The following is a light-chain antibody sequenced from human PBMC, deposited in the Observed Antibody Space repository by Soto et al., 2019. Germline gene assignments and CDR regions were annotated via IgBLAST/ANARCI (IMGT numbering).Light chain of an antibody. CDR3: CSYAGSSSYV. J-gene: IGLJ1*01. CDR2: EGS. V-gene: IGLV2-23*01. Sequence: QCALTQPASVSGSPGQSITISCTGTSSDFGSYNLVSWYQQHPGKAPKLMIYEGSKRPSGVSNRFSGSMSGNTASLTISGLQAEDEADYYCCSYAGSSSYVFGTGTKLTVL. CDR1: SSDFGSYNL.